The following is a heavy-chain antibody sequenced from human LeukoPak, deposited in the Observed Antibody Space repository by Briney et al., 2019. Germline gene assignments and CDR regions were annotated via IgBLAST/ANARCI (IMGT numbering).Heavy chain of an antibody. V-gene: IGHV4-38-2*02. CDR3: ASTYYDILTGYYNEYFDY. D-gene: IGHD3-9*01. J-gene: IGHJ4*02. CDR1: GYSISSGYY. CDR2: IYHSGST. Sequence: SETLSLTCTVSGYSISSGYYWGWIRQPPGKGLEWIGSIYHSGSTYYNPSLKSRVTISVDTSKNQFSLKLSSVTAADTAVYYCASTYYDILTGYYNEYFDYWGQGTLVTVSS.